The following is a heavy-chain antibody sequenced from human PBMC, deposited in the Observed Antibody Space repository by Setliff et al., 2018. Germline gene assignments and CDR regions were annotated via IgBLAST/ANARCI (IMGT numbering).Heavy chain of an antibody. D-gene: IGHD2-8*01. Sequence: SVKVSCKASGYTFSNYGITWVRQAPGQGLEWMGWISAYSGNTRYALTLQGRVTMTTDPSTTTTYLELRSLTSDDTAVYYCSRLVRYCTTTSGQGASGAELWGQGTLVTVS. CDR3: SRLVRYCTTTSGQGASGAEL. V-gene: IGHV1-18*04. J-gene: IGHJ4*02. CDR1: GYTFSNYG. CDR2: ISAYSGNT.